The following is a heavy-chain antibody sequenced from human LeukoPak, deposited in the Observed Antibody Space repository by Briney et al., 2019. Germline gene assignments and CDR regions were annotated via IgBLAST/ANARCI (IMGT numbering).Heavy chain of an antibody. Sequence: ASVKVSCKASGYTFTSYGISWVRQAPGQGLEWMGWISAYNGNTNYAQKLQGRVTMTTDTSTSTAYMELRSLRSDDTAVYYCARDRGWGNYYDSSGYYLSGPSYWGQGTLVTVSP. CDR3: ARDRGWGNYYDSSGYYLSGPSY. CDR2: ISAYNGNT. CDR1: GYTFTSYG. V-gene: IGHV1-18*01. D-gene: IGHD3-22*01. J-gene: IGHJ4*02.